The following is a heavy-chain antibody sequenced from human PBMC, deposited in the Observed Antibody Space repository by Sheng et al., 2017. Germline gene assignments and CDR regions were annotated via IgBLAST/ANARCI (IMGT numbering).Heavy chain of an antibody. D-gene: IGHD6-13*01. CDR2: INHSGST. V-gene: IGHV4-34*01. J-gene: IGHJ5*02. Sequence: QVQLQQWGAGLLKPSETLSLTCAVYGGSFSGYYWSWIRQPPGKGLEWIGEINHSGSTNYNPSLKSRVTISVDTSNNQFSLKLSSVTAADTAVYYCARMPSIAAAGKRGNWFDPWGQGTLVTVSS. CDR1: GGSFSGYY. CDR3: ARMPSIAAAGKRGNWFDP.